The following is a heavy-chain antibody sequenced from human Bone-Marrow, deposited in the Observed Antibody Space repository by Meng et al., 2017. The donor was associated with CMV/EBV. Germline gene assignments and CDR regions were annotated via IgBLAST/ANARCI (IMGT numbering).Heavy chain of an antibody. J-gene: IGHJ4*02. CDR2: IYYSGST. V-gene: IGHV4-39*07. CDR1: GGSISSSSYY. D-gene: IGHD3-22*01. Sequence: SETLSLTCTVSGGSISSSSYYWGWIRQPPGKGLEWIGSIYYSGSTYYNPSLKSRVTISVDTSKNQFSLKLSSVTAADTAVYYCARGFTMIVGWDQGTLVTVSS. CDR3: ARGFTMIVG.